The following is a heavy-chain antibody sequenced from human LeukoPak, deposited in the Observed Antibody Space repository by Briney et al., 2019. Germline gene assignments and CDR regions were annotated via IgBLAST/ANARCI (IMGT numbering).Heavy chain of an antibody. Sequence: PGGSVRLSCAASGFTFSSYEMNWVRQAPGKGLEWVSYISCSGSIIYYADSVKGRFTISRDNAKNSLYLQMNSLRADDTAVYYCASNTVVRGVIRETGYGMDVWGQGTTVTVSS. CDR1: GFTFSSYE. CDR3: ASNTVVRGVIRETGYGMDV. V-gene: IGHV3-48*03. D-gene: IGHD3-10*01. J-gene: IGHJ6*02. CDR2: ISCSGSII.